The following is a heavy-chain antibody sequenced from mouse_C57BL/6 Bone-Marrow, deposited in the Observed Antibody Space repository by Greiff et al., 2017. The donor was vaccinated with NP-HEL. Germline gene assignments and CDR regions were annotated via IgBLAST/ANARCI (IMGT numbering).Heavy chain of an antibody. Sequence: EVQLQQSGPELVKPGASVKISCKASGYTFTDYYMNWVKQSPGKSLEWIGDINPNNGGTSYNQKFKGKATLTVDKSSSTAYMELRSLTSEDSAVYYCASLSKMADWGQGTLVTVSA. V-gene: IGHV1-26*01. CDR1: GYTFTDYY. D-gene: IGHD6-5*01. J-gene: IGHJ3*01. CDR2: INPNNGGT. CDR3: ASLSKMAD.